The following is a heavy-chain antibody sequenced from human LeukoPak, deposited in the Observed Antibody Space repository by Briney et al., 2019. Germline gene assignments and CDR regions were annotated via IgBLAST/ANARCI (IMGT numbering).Heavy chain of an antibody. J-gene: IGHJ5*01. Sequence: PSETLSLTCGVYGASFSGDYGSWIRQPPGKGLEWIGDINESGSTNYHPSLKSRVTMSVDTSNNHFSLRLTSLTAADTAVYYCARNFDSWGQGTLVTVSS. CDR2: INESGST. CDR3: ARNFDS. V-gene: IGHV4-34*01. CDR1: GASFSGDY.